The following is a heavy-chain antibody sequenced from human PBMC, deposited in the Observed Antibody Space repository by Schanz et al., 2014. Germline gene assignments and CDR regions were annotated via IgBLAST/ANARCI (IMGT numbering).Heavy chain of an antibody. Sequence: QVQLVQSGAEMKKPGASVKVSCTASGYTFTNYNIIWVRQATGQGLEWMGWMNPNRGNTAYAQKFQGRVTMTRNTSISTAYMELSSLRSEDTAVYYCARSVWGDGDDYWGQGTLVTVSS. CDR3: ARSVWGDGDDY. V-gene: IGHV1-8*01. J-gene: IGHJ4*02. D-gene: IGHD3-16*01. CDR1: GYTFTNYN. CDR2: MNPNRGNT.